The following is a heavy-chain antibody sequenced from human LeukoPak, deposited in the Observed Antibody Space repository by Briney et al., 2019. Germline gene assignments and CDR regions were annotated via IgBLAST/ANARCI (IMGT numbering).Heavy chain of an antibody. CDR3: ARGAAATY. V-gene: IGHV4-59*01. J-gene: IGHJ4*02. CDR2: IYSSGST. D-gene: IGHD6-13*01. Sequence: SETLSLTCAVYGGSFSRYYWSWIRQPPGKGLEWIGYIYSSGSTNYNPSLKSRVTISVDTSKNQFSLKLSSVTAADTAVYYCARGAAATYWGQGTLVTVSS. CDR1: GGSFSRYY.